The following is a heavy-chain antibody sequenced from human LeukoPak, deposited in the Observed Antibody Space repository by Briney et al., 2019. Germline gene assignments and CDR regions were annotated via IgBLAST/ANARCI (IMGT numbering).Heavy chain of an antibody. CDR1: GFTFSSYS. CDR3: ARGTLGEYQLLVRRRNWFDP. CDR2: ISSSGAYI. Sequence: GGSLRLSCAASGFTFSSYSMNWVRQAPGKGLEWVSSISSSGAYIYYADSVKGRFTISRDNSKNTLYLQMNSLRAEDTAVYYCARGTLGEYQLLVRRRNWFDPWGQGTLVTVSS. D-gene: IGHD2-2*01. V-gene: IGHV3-21*01. J-gene: IGHJ5*02.